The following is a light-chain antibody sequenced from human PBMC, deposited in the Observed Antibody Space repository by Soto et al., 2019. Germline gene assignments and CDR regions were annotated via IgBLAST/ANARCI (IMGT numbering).Light chain of an antibody. Sequence: DIQMTQSPSTLSASVGDRVTITCRASQSVSTWLAWYQQKPGKAPKVLIYAASSLASGVPSRFSGSGSGTEFTLTINSLQPDDFATYFCQQYNSFSETFGQGTKVDIK. V-gene: IGKV1-5*01. CDR3: QQYNSFSET. J-gene: IGKJ1*01. CDR1: QSVSTW. CDR2: AAS.